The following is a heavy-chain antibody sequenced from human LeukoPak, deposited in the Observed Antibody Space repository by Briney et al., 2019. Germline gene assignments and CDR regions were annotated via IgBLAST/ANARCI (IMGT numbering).Heavy chain of an antibody. V-gene: IGHV3-23*01. J-gene: IGHJ4*02. CDR2: ISGSGGST. CDR3: AGGGEIVVAGPAFDY. CDR1: GFTFSSYA. D-gene: IGHD2-2*01. Sequence: GGSLRLSCAASGFTFSSYAMSWVRQAPGKGLEWVSAISGSGGSTYYADSVKGRFTISRDNSKNTLYLQMNSLRAEDTAVYYCAGGGEIVVAGPAFDYWGQGTLVTVSS.